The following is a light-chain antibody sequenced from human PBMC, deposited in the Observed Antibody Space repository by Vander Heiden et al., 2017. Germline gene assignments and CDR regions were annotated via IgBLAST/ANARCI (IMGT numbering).Light chain of an antibody. J-gene: IGLJ1*01. CDR1: SRDIGGYDH. Sequence: QSALTQSPSASGSPGQSVTISCTGTSRDIGGYDHVSWYKWHRGKAPKLIIYDVTKRPSGVPDRFSGSKSGNTASLTVSGLQAEDEADYFCSSYLVTGDYVFGTGTKVTVL. CDR3: SSYLVTGDYV. V-gene: IGLV2-8*01. CDR2: DVT.